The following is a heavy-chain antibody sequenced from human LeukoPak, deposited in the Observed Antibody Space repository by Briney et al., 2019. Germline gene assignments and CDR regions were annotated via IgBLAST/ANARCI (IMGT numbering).Heavy chain of an antibody. J-gene: IGHJ4*02. V-gene: IGHV3-23*01. Sequence: GGSLRLSCATSGFTFSDHYMDWVRQAPGKGLEWVSAISGSGGTSYYADSVKGRFTISRDNSKNTLYLQINSLRAEDTAVYYCAKDHLPGIVVADRDYWGQGTLVTVSS. D-gene: IGHD6-19*01. CDR3: AKDHLPGIVVADRDY. CDR2: ISGSGGTS. CDR1: GFTFSDHY.